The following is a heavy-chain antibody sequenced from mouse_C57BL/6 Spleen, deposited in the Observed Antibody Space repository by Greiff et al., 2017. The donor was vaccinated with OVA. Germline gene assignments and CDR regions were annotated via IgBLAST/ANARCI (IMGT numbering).Heavy chain of an antibody. CDR1: GYTFTSYW. J-gene: IGHJ2*01. V-gene: IGHV1-55*01. Sequence: QVQLQQPGAELVKPGASVKMSCKASGYTFTSYWITWVKQRPGQGLEWIGDIYPGSGSTNYNEKFKSKATLTVDTSSSAAYMQLSSLTSEDSAVDYCARKVYGSSYDYWGQGTTLTVSS. CDR3: ARKVYGSSYDY. D-gene: IGHD1-1*01. CDR2: IYPGSGST.